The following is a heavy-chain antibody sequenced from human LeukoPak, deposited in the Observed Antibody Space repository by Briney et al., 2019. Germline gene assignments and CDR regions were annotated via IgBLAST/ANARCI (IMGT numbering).Heavy chain of an antibody. V-gene: IGHV3-21*04. CDR3: ANGLRIPAAMRGD. CDR2: ISLSSSYI. CDR1: GFIFSSHS. Sequence: PGGSLRLSCVASGFIFSSHSMSWVRQAPGKGLEWVSFISLSSSYIYYTDSVKGRFTISRDNSKNTLYLQMNSLRAEDTAVYYCANGLRIPAAMRGDWGQGTLVTVSS. J-gene: IGHJ4*02. D-gene: IGHD2-2*01.